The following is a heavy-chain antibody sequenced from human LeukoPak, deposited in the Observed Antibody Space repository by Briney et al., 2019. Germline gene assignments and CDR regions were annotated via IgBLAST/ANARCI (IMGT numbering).Heavy chain of an antibody. CDR1: GDSISSGGYS. D-gene: IGHD3-10*01. CDR3: ARTPLRGYYYYYGMDV. Sequence: PSETLSLTCAVSGDSISSGGYSWSWIRQPPGKGLEWIGYIYHSGSTYYNPSLMSRVTVSVDRSKNQFSLKLSSVTAADTAVYYCARTPLRGYYYYYGMDVWGQGTTVTVSS. J-gene: IGHJ6*02. CDR2: IYHSGST. V-gene: IGHV4-30-2*01.